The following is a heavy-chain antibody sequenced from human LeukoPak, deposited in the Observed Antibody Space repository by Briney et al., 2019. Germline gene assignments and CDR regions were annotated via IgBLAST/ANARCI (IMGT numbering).Heavy chain of an antibody. CDR3: ARHVSLSGNSDY. V-gene: IGHV4-39*01. CDR1: DGSISSSSYY. CDR2: IYYSGST. J-gene: IGHJ4*02. D-gene: IGHD4-23*01. Sequence: PSETLSLTCTVSDGSISSSSYYWGWIRQPPGKGLEWIGSIYYSGSTYYNPSLKSRVTISVDTSKNQFSLKLSSVTAADTAVYYCARHVSLSGNSDYWGQGTLVTVSP.